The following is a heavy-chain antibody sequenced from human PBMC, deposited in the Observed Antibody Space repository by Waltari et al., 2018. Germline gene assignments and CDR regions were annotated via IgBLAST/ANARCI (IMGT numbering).Heavy chain of an antibody. V-gene: IGHV1-69*10. CDR2: IIPILGIT. CDR3: ARPQSYYDSSGYLSAFDI. J-gene: IGHJ3*02. CDR1: GGTFSSYA. D-gene: IGHD3-22*01. Sequence: QVQLVQSGAEVKKPGSSVKVSCKASGGTFSSYAISWVRQAPGQGLEWMGGIIPILGITNYAQEFQGRVTITADKSTSTAYMELISLRSEDTAVYYCARPQSYYDSSGYLSAFDIWGQGTMVTVSS.